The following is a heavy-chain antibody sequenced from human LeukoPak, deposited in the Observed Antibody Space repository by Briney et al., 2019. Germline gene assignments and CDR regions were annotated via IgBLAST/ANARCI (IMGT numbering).Heavy chain of an antibody. Sequence: SETLSLTCTVSGGSISSYYWSWIRQPPGKGLEWIGDIYYSGSTNYNPSLKSRVTISVDTSKNQFSLKLSSVTAADTAVYYCARDEWWRETYAFDIWGQGTMVTVSS. CDR2: IYYSGST. V-gene: IGHV4-59*01. CDR3: ARDEWWRETYAFDI. CDR1: GGSISSYY. J-gene: IGHJ3*02. D-gene: IGHD2-15*01.